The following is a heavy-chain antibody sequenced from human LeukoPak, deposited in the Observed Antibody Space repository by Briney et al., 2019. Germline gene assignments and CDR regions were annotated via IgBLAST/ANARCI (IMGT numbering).Heavy chain of an antibody. V-gene: IGHV3-74*03. CDR3: TINRDPGAYGKFDP. CDR1: GFSINNYW. J-gene: IGHJ5*02. D-gene: IGHD3-16*01. CDR2: INSDGRST. Sequence: GGSLRLSCAVSGFSINNYWMHWVRQAPGKGLVWVSRINSDGRSTTSAGSVKGRFTISRDNAKNTLYLQVNSLTVEATAIYYCTINRDPGAYGKFDPWGQGTLVTVSS.